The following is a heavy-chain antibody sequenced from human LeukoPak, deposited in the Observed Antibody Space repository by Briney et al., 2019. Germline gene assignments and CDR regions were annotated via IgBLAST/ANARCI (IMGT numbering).Heavy chain of an antibody. CDR3: ARGFRAFDF. Sequence: PGGSLRLSCAASGFTFSSYWMHWVRQAPGKGLEWVSSISSTSTSIYHADSVKGRFTISRDNTKNSLYLQMDSLRAEDTAVYYCARGFRAFDFWAQGTMVTVSS. CDR1: GFTFSSYW. CDR2: ISSTSTSI. J-gene: IGHJ3*01. V-gene: IGHV3-21*01.